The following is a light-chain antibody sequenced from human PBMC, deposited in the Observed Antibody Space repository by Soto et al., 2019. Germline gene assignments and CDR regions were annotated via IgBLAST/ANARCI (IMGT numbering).Light chain of an antibody. V-gene: IGLV1-47*01. CDR2: RNG. CDR1: SSTIGSHY. CDR3: SACDDSESGPV. Sequence: QSVLTQPPSASGTPGPRVTTSCSGSSSTIGSHYVYWYRQLPGPAPNGLFYRNGERPSGVPDRFSGSKSGSSASLAVCGLQSGDEAEYYFSACDDSESGPVFCRGTKATV. J-gene: IGLJ3*02.